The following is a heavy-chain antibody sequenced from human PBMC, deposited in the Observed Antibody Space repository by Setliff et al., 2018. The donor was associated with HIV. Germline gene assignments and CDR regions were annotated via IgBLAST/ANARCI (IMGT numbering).Heavy chain of an antibody. Sequence: AASVKVSCKASGYTFTGYYMHWVRQAPGQGLEWMGWINPNSGGTNYAQKFQGRVTMTRDTSISTAYIELSRLRSDDTAVYYCAQGAIRDSGSHITTRWGQGTLVTVSS. CDR3: AQGAIRDSGSHITTR. V-gene: IGHV1-2*02. D-gene: IGHD3-10*01. CDR2: INPNSGGT. J-gene: IGHJ4*02. CDR1: GYTFTGYY.